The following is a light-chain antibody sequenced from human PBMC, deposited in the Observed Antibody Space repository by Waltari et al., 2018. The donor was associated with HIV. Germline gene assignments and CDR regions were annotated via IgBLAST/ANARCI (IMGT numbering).Light chain of an antibody. J-gene: IGKJ2*01. Sequence: TQSPDTLSLSPGERATLSCRASQSVSSSYLAWYQQKPGQPPRLLIYGASTRAIGIPDRFSISGSGTDFTLTISRLEPEDFAVYYCQQYSRSAYTFGQGTKLEIK. CDR3: QQYSRSAYT. V-gene: IGKV3-20*01. CDR2: GAS. CDR1: QSVSSSY.